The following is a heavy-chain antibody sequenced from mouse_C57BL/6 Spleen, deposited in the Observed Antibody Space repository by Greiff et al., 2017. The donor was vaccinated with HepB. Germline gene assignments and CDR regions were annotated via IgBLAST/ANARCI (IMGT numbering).Heavy chain of an antibody. J-gene: IGHJ4*01. Sequence: VQLQQPGTELVKPGASVKLSCKASGYTFTSYWMHWVKQRPGQGLEWIGNINPSNGGTNYNEKFKSKATLTVDKSSSTAYMQLSSLTSEDSAVYYGARLNWGSFFYYAMDYWGQGTSVTVSS. V-gene: IGHV1-53*01. CDR2: INPSNGGT. D-gene: IGHD4-1*01. CDR1: GYTFTSYW. CDR3: ARLNWGSFFYYAMDY.